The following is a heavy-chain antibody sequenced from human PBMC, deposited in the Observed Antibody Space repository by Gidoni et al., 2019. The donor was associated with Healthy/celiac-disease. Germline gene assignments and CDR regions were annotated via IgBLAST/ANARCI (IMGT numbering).Heavy chain of an antibody. J-gene: IGHJ4*02. CDR1: GFTFSSYA. Sequence: EVQLLESGGGLVQPGGSLRLSCAASGFTFSSYAMSWVRQAPGKGLEWVSAISGSGGSTYYADYVKGRFSISRDNSKNTLYLQMNSLRAEDTAVYYCAKDDIVVVPAAMREGYWGQGTLVTVSS. CDR3: AKDDIVVVPAAMREGY. CDR2: ISGSGGST. D-gene: IGHD2-2*01. V-gene: IGHV3-23*01.